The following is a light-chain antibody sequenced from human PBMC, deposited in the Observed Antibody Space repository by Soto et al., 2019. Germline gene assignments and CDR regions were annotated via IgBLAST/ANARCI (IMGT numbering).Light chain of an antibody. Sequence: EIVMTQTPLSLPVTPGEPASICFRASQYVSNKVAWYQQKPGQPPRLLIYGASSRATGIPDRFSGSGSGTDFSLTISRLEPEDFAVYYCQQHGDSPITFGQGTRLEIK. CDR2: GAS. J-gene: IGKJ5*01. CDR1: QYVSNK. CDR3: QQHGDSPIT. V-gene: IGKV3-20*01.